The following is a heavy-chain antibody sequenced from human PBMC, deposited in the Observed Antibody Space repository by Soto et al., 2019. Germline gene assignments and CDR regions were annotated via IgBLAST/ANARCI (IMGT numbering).Heavy chain of an antibody. CDR2: IYPGDSDT. CDR3: MRHLGVDADNWFHP. V-gene: IGHV5-51*01. CDR1: GYTFTSYW. Sequence: GESLKISCVASGYTFTSYWIGWVRQMPGKGLEWMGIIYPGDSDTRYSPSFRGQVTISADKSISTAYLQWSSLKASDTAMYYCMRHLGVDADNWFHPWGQGTLVTVSS. D-gene: IGHD2-8*01. J-gene: IGHJ5*02.